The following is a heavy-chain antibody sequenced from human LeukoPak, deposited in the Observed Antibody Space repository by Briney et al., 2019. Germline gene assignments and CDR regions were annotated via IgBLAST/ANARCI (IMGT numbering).Heavy chain of an antibody. CDR1: GFTFSTYE. D-gene: IGHD6-6*01. CDR2: ISGSGSTM. Sequence: PGGSLRLSCAASGFTFSTYEMNWVRQAPGKGLEWVSYISGSGSTMDYADSVKGRFTISRDNPKNPLYLQMSSLRDDDTAVYYCAREGPTSGFDYWGQGILVTVSS. CDR3: AREGPTSGFDY. J-gene: IGHJ4*02. V-gene: IGHV3-48*03.